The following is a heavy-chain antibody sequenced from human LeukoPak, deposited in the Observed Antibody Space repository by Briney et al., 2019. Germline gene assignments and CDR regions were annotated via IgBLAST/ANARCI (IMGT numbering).Heavy chain of an antibody. D-gene: IGHD3-3*01. J-gene: IGHJ4*02. CDR1: GFTFSSYA. CDR2: ISGSGGST. CDR3: AKDRGFLEWLPY. Sequence: GGSLRLSCAASGFTFSSYAMSWVRQAPGKGLEWVSAISGSGGSTYYADSVKGRFTISRDNSKNTLYLQMNGLRAEDTAVYYCAKDRGFLEWLPYWGQGTLVTVSS. V-gene: IGHV3-23*01.